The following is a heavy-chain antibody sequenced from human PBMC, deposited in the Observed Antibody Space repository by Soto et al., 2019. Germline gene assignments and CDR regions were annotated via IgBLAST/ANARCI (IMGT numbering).Heavy chain of an antibody. J-gene: IGHJ4*02. CDR3: AKASSIAAHFDY. Sequence: GGSLRLSCAASGFTFDDYAMHWVRQAPRKGLERVSGISWNSGSIGYADSVKGRFTISRDNAKNSLYLQMNSLRAEDTALYYCAKASSIAAHFDYWGQGTLVTVS. D-gene: IGHD6-6*01. CDR1: GFTFDDYA. V-gene: IGHV3-9*01. CDR2: ISWNSGSI.